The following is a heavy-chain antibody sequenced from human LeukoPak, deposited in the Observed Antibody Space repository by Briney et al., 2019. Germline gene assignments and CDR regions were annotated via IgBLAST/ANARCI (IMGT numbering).Heavy chain of an antibody. J-gene: IGHJ5*02. CDR2: IYYSGST. CDR3: ARQERITVVRGVTPYNWFDP. D-gene: IGHD3-10*01. V-gene: IGHV4-39*01. CDR1: GGSISSYY. Sequence: SETLSLTCTVSGGSISSYYWSWIRQPPGKGLEWIGSIYYSGSTYYNPSLKSRVTISVDTSKNQFSLKLSSVTAADTAVYYCARQERITVVRGVTPYNWFDPWGQGTLVTVSS.